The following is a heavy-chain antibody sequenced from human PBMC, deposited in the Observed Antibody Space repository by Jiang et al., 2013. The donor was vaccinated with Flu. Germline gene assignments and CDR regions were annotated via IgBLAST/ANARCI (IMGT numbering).Heavy chain of an antibody. D-gene: IGHD5-18*01. Sequence: GAEVKKPGASVKVSCKASGYTFTDYYIHWVRQAPGQGLEWMGWLHPNSGDTRYEQKFQGRVTMTRDTSITTAYMELSRLKSDDTAVYYCARDPDTPMPIDYWGQGTLVTV. CDR1: GYTFTDYY. J-gene: IGHJ4*02. CDR2: LHPNSGDT. V-gene: IGHV1-2*02. CDR3: ARDPDTPMPIDY.